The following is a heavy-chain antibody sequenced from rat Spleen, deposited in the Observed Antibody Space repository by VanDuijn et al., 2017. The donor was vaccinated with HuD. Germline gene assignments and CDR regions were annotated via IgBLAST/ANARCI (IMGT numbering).Heavy chain of an antibody. J-gene: IGHJ2*01. V-gene: IGHV5-7*01. CDR3: ARQPRTTFDY. CDR1: GFTFSDYN. Sequence: EVQLVESGGGLVQPGRSLKLSCAASGFTFSDYNMAWVRQAPKKGLEWVATISYDGSSTYYRDSVKGRFTISRDNAKSTLYLQMDSLRSEDTATYYCARQPRTTFDYWGQGVMVTVSS. D-gene: IGHD1-10*01. CDR2: ISYDGSST.